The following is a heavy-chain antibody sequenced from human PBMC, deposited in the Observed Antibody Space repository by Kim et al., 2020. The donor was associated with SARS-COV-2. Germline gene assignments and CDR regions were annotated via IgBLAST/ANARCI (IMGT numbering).Heavy chain of an antibody. CDR1: GFTFSSYA. J-gene: IGHJ4*02. D-gene: IGHD3-16*02. CDR2: ISGSGGST. CDR3: ASTPTYYDYVWGSYH. V-gene: IGHV3-23*01. Sequence: GGSLRLSCAASGFTFSSYAMSWVRQAPGKGLEWVSAISGSGGSTYYADSVKGRFTISRDNSKNTLYLQMNSLRAEDTAVYYCASTPTYYDYVWGSYHWGQGTLVTVSS.